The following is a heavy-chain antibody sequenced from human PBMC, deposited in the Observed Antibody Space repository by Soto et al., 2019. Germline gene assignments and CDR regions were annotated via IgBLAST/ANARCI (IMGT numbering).Heavy chain of an antibody. Sequence: QVQLQESGPGLVKPSQTLSLTCTVSGASISSGGHYWRWIRQHPGKGLEWIGYIYYSGSTYYNPSLKSRLAFSVDTSKNQFSLNLNSVTAADTAVYYCARAPRVFLWYFYYWGQGTMVTVSS. V-gene: IGHV4-31*03. J-gene: IGHJ4*02. D-gene: IGHD3-10*01. CDR2: IYYSGST. CDR3: ARAPRVFLWYFYY. CDR1: GASISSGGHY.